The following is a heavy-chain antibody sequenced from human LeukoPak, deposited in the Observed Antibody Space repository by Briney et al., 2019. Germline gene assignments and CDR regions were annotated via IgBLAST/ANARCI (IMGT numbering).Heavy chain of an antibody. CDR3: ARSAAAGPYNWFDP. CDR1: GYTFSSNA. Sequence: ASVKVSCKASGYTFSSNAVNWVRQAPGQGLEWMGWINTNTGNPTYAQGFTGRFVFSLDTSVSTAYLQISSLKAEDTAVYYCARSAAAGPYNWFDPWGQGTLVTVSS. V-gene: IGHV7-4-1*02. D-gene: IGHD6-13*01. J-gene: IGHJ5*02. CDR2: INTNTGNP.